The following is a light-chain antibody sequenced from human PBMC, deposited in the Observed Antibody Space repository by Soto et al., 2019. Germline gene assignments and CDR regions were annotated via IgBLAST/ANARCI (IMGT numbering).Light chain of an antibody. CDR3: SLYTSSSRWV. CDR2: GVS. Sequence: QSALTQPPSVSGSPGQTVTISCTGTSSDVGSYNRVSWYQQPPGTAPKLMIYGVSNRPSGVPDRFSGSKSGNPASLTISGLQAEDEADYYCSLYTSSSRWVFGRGTQLTVL. V-gene: IGLV2-18*01. CDR1: SSDVGSYNR. J-gene: IGLJ3*02.